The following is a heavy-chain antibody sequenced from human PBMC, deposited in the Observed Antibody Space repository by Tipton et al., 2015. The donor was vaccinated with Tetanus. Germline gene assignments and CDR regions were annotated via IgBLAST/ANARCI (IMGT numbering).Heavy chain of an antibody. J-gene: IGHJ4*02. CDR2: SWYDGTDT. D-gene: IGHD2-15*01. V-gene: IGHV3-33*01. CDR3: AGEADCSGGSCFSGDFDN. Sequence: LSLTCAASGFIFSSYGIHWVRQAPGKGLEWVAVSWYDGTDTYYADSVKGRFTLSRDNSKNTPYLQMNSLRVEDTAVYYCAGEADCSGGSCFSGDFDNWGQGTQVTVSS. CDR1: GFIFSSYG.